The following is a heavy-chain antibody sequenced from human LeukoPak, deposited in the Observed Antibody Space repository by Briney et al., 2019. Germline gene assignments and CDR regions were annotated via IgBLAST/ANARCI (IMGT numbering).Heavy chain of an antibody. J-gene: IGHJ4*02. V-gene: IGHV3-48*04. CDR1: GFTFSSYS. CDR2: ISSSSSTI. CDR3: ARDYINSDILTGYYFDY. Sequence: GGSLRLSCAASGFTFSSYSMNWVRQAPGKGLEWVSYISSSSSTIYYADSVKGRFTISRDNAKNSLYLQMNSLRAEDTAVYYCARDYINSDILTGYYFDYWGQGTLVTVSS. D-gene: IGHD3-9*01.